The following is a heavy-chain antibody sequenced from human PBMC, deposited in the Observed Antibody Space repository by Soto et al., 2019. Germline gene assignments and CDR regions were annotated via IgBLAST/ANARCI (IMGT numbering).Heavy chain of an antibody. Sequence: GGSLRLSCAASGFTFSSYAMHWVRQAPGKGLEWVAVISYDGSNKYYADSVKGRFTISRDNSKNTLYLQMNSLRAEDTAVYYCETGPGRVVAATNYWGQGTLVTVSS. CDR2: ISYDGSNK. CDR3: ETGPGRVVAATNY. CDR1: GFTFSSYA. J-gene: IGHJ4*02. D-gene: IGHD2-15*01. V-gene: IGHV3-30-3*01.